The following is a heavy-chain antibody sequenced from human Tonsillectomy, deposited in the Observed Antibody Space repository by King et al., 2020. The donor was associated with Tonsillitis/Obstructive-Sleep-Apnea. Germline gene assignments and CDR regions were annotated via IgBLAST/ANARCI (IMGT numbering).Heavy chain of an antibody. CDR3: ARGFSYSRSLLVY. CDR2: IYSGGST. CDR1: GFTVSSNY. Sequence: EVQLVESGGGLIQPGGSLRLSCAASGFTVSSNYMSWVRQAPGKGLEWVSVIYSGGSTYYADSVKGRFTISRDNSKNPLYLQMNSLRAEDTAVYYCARGFSYSRSLLVYWGQGTLVTVSS. J-gene: IGHJ4*02. D-gene: IGHD6-13*01. V-gene: IGHV3-53*01.